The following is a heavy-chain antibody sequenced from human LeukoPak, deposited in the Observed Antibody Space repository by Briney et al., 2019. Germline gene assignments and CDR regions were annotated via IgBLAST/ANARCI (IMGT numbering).Heavy chain of an antibody. J-gene: IGHJ4*02. Sequence: GGSLSLSCAASGFTFSNAWMSWVRQAPGKGLEWVGRIKSKTDGGTTDYAAPVKGRFTISRDDSKNTLYLQMNSLKTEDTAVYYCTTRLLLWFGELGGRAYYFDYWGQGTLVTVSS. CDR2: IKSKTDGGTT. CDR1: GFTFSNAW. V-gene: IGHV3-15*01. D-gene: IGHD3-10*01. CDR3: TTRLLLWFGELGGRAYYFDY.